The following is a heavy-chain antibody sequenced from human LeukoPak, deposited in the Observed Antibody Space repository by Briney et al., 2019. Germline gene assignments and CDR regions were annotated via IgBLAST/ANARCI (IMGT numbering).Heavy chain of an antibody. CDR3: ARKYPRDWLDVFDI. CDR2: MHDSGGT. Sequence: SETLSLTCIVSGGSIGNKYWSWIRHPPGKGLEWIGDMHDSGGTPSNPSLKSRASISLDTSQGHFSRKLRPVTPADSAMYHCARKYPRDWLDVFDIWGQGTMVTVSS. D-gene: IGHD3-9*01. J-gene: IGHJ3*02. V-gene: IGHV4-59*01. CDR1: GGSIGNKY.